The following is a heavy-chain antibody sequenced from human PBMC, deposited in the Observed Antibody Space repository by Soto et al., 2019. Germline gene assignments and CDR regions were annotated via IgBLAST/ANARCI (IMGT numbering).Heavy chain of an antibody. CDR1: GFTFSSYS. D-gene: IGHD3-22*01. CDR2: ISSSSSYI. V-gene: IGHV3-21*01. J-gene: IGHJ6*02. Sequence: PGGSLRLSCAASGFTFSSYSMNWVRQAPGKGLEWVGSISSSSSYIYYAHSVKVRFTIYRDNAKNSLYLQMNSLRAEDTVVYYCATDLSDPNYYDRSRYYLGVWGQGNTGTVSS. CDR3: ATDLSDPNYYDRSRYYLGV.